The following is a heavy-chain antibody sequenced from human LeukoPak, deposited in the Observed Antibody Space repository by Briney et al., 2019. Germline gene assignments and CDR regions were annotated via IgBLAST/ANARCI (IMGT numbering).Heavy chain of an antibody. CDR1: GFTFSDYS. CDR2: ISSTSNSI. V-gene: IGHV3-48*02. D-gene: IGHD3-22*01. CDR3: ARGVNAFDI. J-gene: IGHJ3*02. Sequence: PGGSLRPSCAASGFTFSDYSMNWVRQAPGKGLQWVSYISSTSNSISYADSLKGRFTISRDNAKNSLFLQMNSLRDEDTALYYCARGVNAFDIWGQGTMVTVSS.